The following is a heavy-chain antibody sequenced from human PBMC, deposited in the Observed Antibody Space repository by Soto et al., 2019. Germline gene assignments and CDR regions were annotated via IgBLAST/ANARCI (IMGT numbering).Heavy chain of an antibody. Sequence: ASVKVSCKASGYTFTGYYMHWVRQAPGQGLEWMGWINPNSGGTNYAQKFQGRVTMTRDTSISTAYMELSRLRSDDTAVYYCARGGYYGSGSYYKEGLYYYYGMDVWGQGTTVTVSS. D-gene: IGHD3-10*01. CDR2: INPNSGGT. CDR1: GYTFTGYY. V-gene: IGHV1-2*02. CDR3: ARGGYYGSGSYYKEGLYYYYGMDV. J-gene: IGHJ6*02.